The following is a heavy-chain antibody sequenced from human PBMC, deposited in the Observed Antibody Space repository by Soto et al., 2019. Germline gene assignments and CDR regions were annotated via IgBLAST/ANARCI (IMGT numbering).Heavy chain of an antibody. CDR3: TRAPEDIVVVVAATVWFDP. V-gene: IGHV3-73*01. CDR2: IRSKANSYAT. CDR1: GFTFSGSA. J-gene: IGHJ5*02. Sequence: LSCAASGFTFSGSAMHWVRQASGKGLEWVGRIRSKANSYATAYAASVKGRFTISRDDSKNTAYLQMNSLKTEDTAVYYCTRAPEDIVVVVAATVWFDPWGQGTLVTVSS. D-gene: IGHD2-15*01.